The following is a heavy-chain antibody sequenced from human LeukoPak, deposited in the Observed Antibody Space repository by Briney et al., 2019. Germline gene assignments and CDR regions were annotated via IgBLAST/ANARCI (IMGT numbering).Heavy chain of an antibody. J-gene: IGHJ4*02. CDR2: INHSGST. CDR1: GESFSGYY. D-gene: IGHD5-24*01. V-gene: IGHV4-34*01. CDR3: ARDRGDGYNSLDY. Sequence: TSETLSLTCAVYGESFSGYYWSWIRQSPGKGLEWIGEINHSGSTNYNPSLKSRVTISVDTSKNQFSLKLSSVTAADTAVYYCARDRGDGYNSLDYWGQGTLVTVSS.